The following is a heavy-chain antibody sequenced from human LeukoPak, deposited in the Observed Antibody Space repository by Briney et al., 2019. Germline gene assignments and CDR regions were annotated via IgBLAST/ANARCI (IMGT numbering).Heavy chain of an antibody. CDR2: INPNSGGT. CDR1: GYTFTGYY. V-gene: IGHV1-2*02. D-gene: IGHD3-22*01. J-gene: IGHJ4*02. Sequence: ASVKVSCKASGYTFTGYYMHWVRQAPGQGLEWMGWINPNSGGTNYAQKFQGRVTMTRDTSISTAYMELSRLRSDDTAVYYCARESYDSSGYYFVAVHFDYWGQGTLVTVSS. CDR3: ARESYDSSGYYFVAVHFDY.